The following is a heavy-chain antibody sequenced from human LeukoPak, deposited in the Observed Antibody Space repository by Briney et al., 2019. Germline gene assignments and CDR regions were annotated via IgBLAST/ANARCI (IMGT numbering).Heavy chain of an antibody. D-gene: IGHD6-19*01. CDR1: GFTFRNYA. J-gene: IGHJ4*02. V-gene: IGHV3-23*01. Sequence: PGGSLRLSCAASGFTFRNYAMNWVRQAPGKGLEWVSAVSASGGYTFDADSVKGRFTISRDNSKNTLYLQMNSLRAEDTAVYYCARTPSSGWYYFDYWGQGTLVTVSS. CDR3: ARTPSSGWYYFDY. CDR2: VSASGGYT.